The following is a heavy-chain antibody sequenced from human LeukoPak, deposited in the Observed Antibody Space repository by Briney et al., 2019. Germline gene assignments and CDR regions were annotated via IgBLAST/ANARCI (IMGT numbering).Heavy chain of an antibody. CDR3: AKDPQTGGAFDI. CDR2: ISGSGGST. J-gene: IGHJ3*02. V-gene: IGHV3-23*01. D-gene: IGHD1-26*01. CDR1: GFTFSSYS. Sequence: GGSLRLSCAASGFTFSSYSMNWVRQAPGKGLEWVSAISGSGGSTYYADSVKGRFTISRDNSKNTLYLQMNSLRAEDTAVYYCAKDPQTGGAFDIWGQGTMVTVSS.